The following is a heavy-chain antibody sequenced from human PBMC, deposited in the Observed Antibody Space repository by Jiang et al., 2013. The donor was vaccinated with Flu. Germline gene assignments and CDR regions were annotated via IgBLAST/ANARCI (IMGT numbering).Heavy chain of an antibody. CDR3: ARGSGYCSGSSCHPFDY. V-gene: IGHV4-59*01. CDR2: MYYSGST. J-gene: IGHJ4*02. Sequence: ETLSLTCTVSGGSISSYYWSWIRQSPGKGLEWLGYMYYSGSTKYNPSLKSPVTISVDTSKNQFSLRLSSVTAADTAVYYCARGSGYCSGSSCHPFDYWGQGTLVTVSS. D-gene: IGHD2-15*01. CDR1: GGSISSYY.